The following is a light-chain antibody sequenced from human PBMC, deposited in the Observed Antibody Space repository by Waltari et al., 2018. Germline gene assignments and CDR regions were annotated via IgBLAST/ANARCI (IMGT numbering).Light chain of an antibody. J-gene: IGKJ1*01. V-gene: IGKV3-11*01. CDR3: QQRYYWPPWT. CDR1: QTVITH. CDR2: DAS. Sequence: EIVLTQSPATMSLSPGERATLSCRASQTVITHLAWYQQNPGQAPRLLISDASNRVPGIPARFSGSGSGTDFTLTISSLEPEDFAVYYCQQRYYWPPWTFGQGTKVELK.